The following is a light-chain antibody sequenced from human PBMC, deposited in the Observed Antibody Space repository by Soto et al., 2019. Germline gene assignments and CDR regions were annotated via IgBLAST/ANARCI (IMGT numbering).Light chain of an antibody. J-gene: IGKJ1*01. Sequence: DIPMTQSPSTLSASVGDRVTITCRASQSISSWLAWYQQKPGKAPKLLIYKASSLESGAQSRFSGSGSGTEFTLTISSLQHDDFATYYCQQYNSYPTFGQGTKVEI. V-gene: IGKV1-5*03. CDR3: QQYNSYPT. CDR1: QSISSW. CDR2: KAS.